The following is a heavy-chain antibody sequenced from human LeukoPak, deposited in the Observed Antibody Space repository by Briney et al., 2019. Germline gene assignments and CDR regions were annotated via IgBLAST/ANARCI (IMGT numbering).Heavy chain of an antibody. V-gene: IGHV3-48*04. Sequence: PGGSLRLSCAASGFTFSGSAMHWVRQASGKGLEWVSYISSSGSNIYYADSVKGRFTMSRDNAKKSLYLQMNSLRAEDTAVYYCARAKYDSSGYYYSGFDIWGQGTMVTVSS. CDR3: ARAKYDSSGYYYSGFDI. CDR1: GFTFSGSA. J-gene: IGHJ3*02. D-gene: IGHD3-22*01. CDR2: ISSSGSNI.